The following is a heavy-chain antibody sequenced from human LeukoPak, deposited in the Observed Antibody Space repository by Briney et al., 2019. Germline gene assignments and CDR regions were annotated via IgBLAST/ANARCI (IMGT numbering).Heavy chain of an antibody. CDR1: GGSISSYY. CDR3: ARERIERYTYASSDFDY. V-gene: IGHV4-38-2*02. J-gene: IGHJ4*02. CDR2: VSHSGST. Sequence: SETLSLTCTVSGGSISSYYWGWIRQPPGKGLEWIASVSHSGSTYYNPSLKSRVTISVDTSKNQFSLKVTSVTAADTALYYCARERIERYTYASSDFDYWGRGTLVTVSS. D-gene: IGHD5-18*01.